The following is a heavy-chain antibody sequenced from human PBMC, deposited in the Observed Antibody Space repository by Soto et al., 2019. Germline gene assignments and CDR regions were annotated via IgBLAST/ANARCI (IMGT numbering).Heavy chain of an antibody. CDR1: GYTFTSYA. D-gene: IGHD2-2*01. V-gene: IGHV1-3*01. CDR2: INAGNGNT. CDR3: ARVPTYCSSTSCYSHFDY. J-gene: IGHJ4*02. Sequence: GASVKVSCKASGYTFTSYAMHWVRQAPGQRLEWMGWINAGNGNTKYSQKFQGRVTITRDTSASTAYMELSSLRSEDTAVYYCARVPTYCSSTSCYSHFDYWGQGTLVTVSS.